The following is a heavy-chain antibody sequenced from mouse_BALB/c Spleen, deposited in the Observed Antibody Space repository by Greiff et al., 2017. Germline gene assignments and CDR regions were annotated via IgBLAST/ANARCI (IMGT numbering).Heavy chain of an antibody. D-gene: IGHD1-1*01. Sequence: VHVKQSGAELVRSGASVKLSCTASGFNITDYYMHWVKQRPEQGLEWIGWIDPENGDTEYAPKFQGKATMTADTSSNTAYLQLSSLTSEDTAVYYCAPYYEGYWGEGTTLTVSS. J-gene: IGHJ2*01. CDR3: APYYEGY. V-gene: IGHV14-4*02. CDR1: GFNITDYY. CDR2: IDPENGDT.